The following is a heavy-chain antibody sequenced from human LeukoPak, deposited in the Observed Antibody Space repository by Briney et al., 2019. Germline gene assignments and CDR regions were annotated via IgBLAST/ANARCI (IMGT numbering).Heavy chain of an antibody. D-gene: IGHD6-13*01. Sequence: PSETLSLTCSVSTYSISSAYYWGWIRQPPGKGLQWIGSIYHSGSTSYNPSLKSRVTISVDTSKNQFSLKLSSVTAVDTAFYYCARQYSTNWYDDRGWFDPWGQGTLVTVSS. CDR2: IYHSGST. V-gene: IGHV4-38-2*02. CDR3: ARQYSTNWYDDRGWFDP. CDR1: TYSISSAYY. J-gene: IGHJ5*02.